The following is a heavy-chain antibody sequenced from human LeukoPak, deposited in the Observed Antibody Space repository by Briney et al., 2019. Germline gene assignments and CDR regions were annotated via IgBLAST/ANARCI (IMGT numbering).Heavy chain of an antibody. Sequence: SETLSLTCAVSGYTISRGYYWGWIRPPPGKGLEWIGMSYYSGSTYYNTSLKSRVTISEDKTKNRIYPNMSSVTAAHTPVHYSARHQPADPFFAYWGQGTLVTVSP. J-gene: IGHJ4*02. V-gene: IGHV4-38-2*01. CDR3: ARHQPADPFFAY. CDR1: GYTISRGYY. CDR2: SYYSGST. D-gene: IGHD2-15*01.